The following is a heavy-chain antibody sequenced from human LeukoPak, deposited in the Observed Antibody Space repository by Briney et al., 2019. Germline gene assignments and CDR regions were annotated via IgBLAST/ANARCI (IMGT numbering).Heavy chain of an antibody. V-gene: IGHV1-18*01. D-gene: IGHD5-18*01. J-gene: IGHJ6*03. Sequence: PGASVNVSCKSSGYTFTSYSISWVRQAPGQGLEWMGLISAYSGNTNYPQKHQGRATITTDTSTSTAYMELRSLRSDDTAVYYCARDSGTAMVKGYYYYYYMDVWGKGTTVTVSS. CDR2: ISAYSGNT. CDR3: ARDSGTAMVKGYYYYYYMDV. CDR1: GYTFTSYS.